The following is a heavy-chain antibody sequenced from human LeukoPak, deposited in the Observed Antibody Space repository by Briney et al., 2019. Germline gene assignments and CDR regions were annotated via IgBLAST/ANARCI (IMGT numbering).Heavy chain of an antibody. J-gene: IGHJ6*03. Sequence: ASVKVSCKASGYTFTGYYMHWVRQASGQGLEWMGWINPNSGGTNYAQKFQGRVTMTRDTSISTAYMELSRLRSDDTAVYYCAREGGKMATIRPIYYYYYMDVWGKGTTVTVSS. CDR3: AREGGKMATIRPIYYYYYMDV. CDR1: GYTFTGYY. D-gene: IGHD5-24*01. V-gene: IGHV1-2*02. CDR2: INPNSGGT.